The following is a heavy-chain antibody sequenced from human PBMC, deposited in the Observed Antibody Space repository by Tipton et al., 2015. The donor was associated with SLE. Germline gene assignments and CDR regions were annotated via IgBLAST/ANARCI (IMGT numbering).Heavy chain of an antibody. CDR1: GGSISRGSYN. Sequence: TLSLTCTVSGGSISRGSYNWSWIRQPAGKGLEWIGHMYSGGSTNYNPSLKSRVAISVDMSKNQFSLKLSSVTAADTAVYYCARHDYTGWGHFHHWGQGTLVIVSS. D-gene: IGHD4/OR15-4a*01. V-gene: IGHV4-61*09. CDR2: MYSGGST. CDR3: ARHDYTGWGHFHH. J-gene: IGHJ1*01.